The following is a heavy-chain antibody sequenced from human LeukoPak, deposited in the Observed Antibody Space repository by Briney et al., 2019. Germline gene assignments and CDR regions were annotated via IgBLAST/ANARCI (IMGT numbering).Heavy chain of an antibody. Sequence: PGGSLRLSCAASGFNFSSNWMHWVRQAPGKGLVWVSRIKSDGSSTSYADSVKGRFTISRDNAKNTLYLQMNSLRAEDTAVYYCALFSWPYYWGQGTLVTVSS. V-gene: IGHV3-74*01. CDR2: IKSDGSST. CDR3: ALFSWPYY. CDR1: GFNFSSNW. J-gene: IGHJ4*02.